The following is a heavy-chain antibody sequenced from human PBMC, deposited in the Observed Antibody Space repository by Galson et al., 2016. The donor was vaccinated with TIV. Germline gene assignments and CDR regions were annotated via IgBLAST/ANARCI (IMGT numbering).Heavy chain of an antibody. D-gene: IGHD7-27*01. Sequence: SLRLSCATSGFAVSSIYGSWVRQAPGKGLEWVSIIYPSGASYYPESTESVKGRFTISRDNSKNTVFLQINSLRVEDTAVYYCATSTMPNLGDYWGQGTLVTVST. CDR2: IYPSGAS. CDR3: ATSTMPNLGDY. J-gene: IGHJ4*02. CDR1: GFAVSSIY. V-gene: IGHV3-53*05.